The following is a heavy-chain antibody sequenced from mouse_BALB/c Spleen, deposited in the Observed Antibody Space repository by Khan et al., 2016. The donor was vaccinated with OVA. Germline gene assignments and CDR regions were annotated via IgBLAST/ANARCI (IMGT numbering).Heavy chain of an antibody. V-gene: IGHV1-7*01. J-gene: IGHJ2*01. CDR2: INPTSAYT. CDR1: GYTFTTYW. CDR3: ARDRIDY. Sequence: QVQLKQSGAELAKPGASVKMSCKASGYTFTTYWMHWVKQRPGQGLEWIGYINPTSAYTDYNEKFKDKATLSADKSSSTAYMQLSSLTSEGSAVYYWARDRIDYWGQGTTLTVSS.